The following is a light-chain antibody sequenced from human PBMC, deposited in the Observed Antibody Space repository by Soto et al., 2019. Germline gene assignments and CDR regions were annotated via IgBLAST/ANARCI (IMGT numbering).Light chain of an antibody. CDR2: ENN. V-gene: IGLV1-40*01. CDR3: QSYGSSLRGYV. CDR1: SSNIGAGYE. Sequence: QSVLTQPPSVSEAPGQRVTISCTGSSSNIGAGYEAHWYQQVPGTAPKLLIYENNNRPSGVPDRFSGSKSGTSASLAITGLQAEDEAEYYCQSYGSSLRGYVFGTGTKLTVL. J-gene: IGLJ1*01.